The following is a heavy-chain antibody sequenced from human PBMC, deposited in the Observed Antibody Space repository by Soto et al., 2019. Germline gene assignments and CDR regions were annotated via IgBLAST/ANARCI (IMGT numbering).Heavy chain of an antibody. Sequence: GGSLRLSCAASGFTFSSYAMHWVRQAPGKGLEWVAVISYDGSNNFYADSVKGRFTISRDNSKNTLYLQMRSLRAEDTAVYYYATDQCTNGVCYPYYFYGMDVWGHGTTVTVSS. J-gene: IGHJ6*02. D-gene: IGHD2-8*01. CDR2: ISYDGSNN. CDR1: GFTFSSYA. CDR3: ATDQCTNGVCYPYYFYGMDV. V-gene: IGHV3-30-3*01.